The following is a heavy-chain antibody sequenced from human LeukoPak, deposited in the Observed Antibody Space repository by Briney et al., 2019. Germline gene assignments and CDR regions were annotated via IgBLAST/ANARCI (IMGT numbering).Heavy chain of an antibody. V-gene: IGHV4-39*01. J-gene: IGHJ3*02. Sequence: SETLSLTCTVSGGSITSSIYYWGWIRQPPGKGLEWIGSIYYSGSSYYNPSLKSRVTISVDTSKRQFSLNLISVTAADTAVYYCAGPRHGDHGWPFDIWGQGTMVTVSS. CDR3: AGPRHGDHGWPFDI. D-gene: IGHD1-14*01. CDR2: IYYSGSS. CDR1: GGSITSSIYY.